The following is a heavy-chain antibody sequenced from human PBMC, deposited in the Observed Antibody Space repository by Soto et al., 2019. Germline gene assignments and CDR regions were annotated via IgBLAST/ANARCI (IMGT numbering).Heavy chain of an antibody. J-gene: IGHJ5*02. V-gene: IGHV3-11*06. D-gene: IGHD1-7*01. CDR2: ISSSGSYT. CDR3: ARDNWNYLNWFDP. Sequence: PGGSLRLSCAASGFTFSDYYMGWIRQAPGKGLEWVSYISSSGSYTKYADSVEGRFTISRDNAQNSLYLQMNSLRAEDTAVYYCARDNWNYLNWFDPWGQGTLVTVSS. CDR1: GFTFSDYY.